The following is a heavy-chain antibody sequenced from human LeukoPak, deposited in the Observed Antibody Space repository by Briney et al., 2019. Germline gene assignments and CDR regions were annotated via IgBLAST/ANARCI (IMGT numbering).Heavy chain of an antibody. CDR1: GVSISSGSYY. Sequence: SETLSLTCTVSGVSISSGSYYWSWIRQPAGKGLEWIGRIYTSGSTNYNPSLKSRVTISVDTSKNQVSLKLSSVTAADTAVYYCARRKDTAMVYFDYWGQGTLVTVSS. J-gene: IGHJ4*02. V-gene: IGHV4-61*02. D-gene: IGHD5-18*01. CDR3: ARRKDTAMVYFDY. CDR2: IYTSGST.